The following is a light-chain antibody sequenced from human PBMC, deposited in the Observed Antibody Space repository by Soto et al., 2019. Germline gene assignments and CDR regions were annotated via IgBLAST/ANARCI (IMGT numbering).Light chain of an antibody. CDR3: QQYGSYPLT. CDR2: ETS. Sequence: EVVLTQSPGALSLSPGERATLSCRASHSVDSSYFAWYQQRPGQARRLLIYETSSRATGIPDRFSGSGSGTDFTLTVSRLEPEDFAVYFCQQYGSYPLTFGGGTKVEIK. V-gene: IGKV3-20*01. CDR1: HSVDSSY. J-gene: IGKJ4*01.